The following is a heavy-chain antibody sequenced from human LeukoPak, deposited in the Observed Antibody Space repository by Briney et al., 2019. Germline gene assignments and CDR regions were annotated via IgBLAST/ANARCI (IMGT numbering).Heavy chain of an antibody. D-gene: IGHD4-17*01. Sequence: GGSLRLSCAASGFTFSSYATTWVRQAPGKGLEWVSGINSSGGRTYYADSVKGRFTISRDNSKNTLYLQMNSLRAEDTAVYYCAKPTTVTTDGAFDIWGQGTMVTVSS. CDR1: GFTFSSYA. CDR2: INSSGGRT. J-gene: IGHJ3*02. V-gene: IGHV3-23*01. CDR3: AKPTTVTTDGAFDI.